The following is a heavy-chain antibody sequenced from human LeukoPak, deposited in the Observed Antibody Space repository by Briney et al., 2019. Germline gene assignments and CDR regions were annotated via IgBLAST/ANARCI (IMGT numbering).Heavy chain of an antibody. Sequence: GGSLRLSCEVSGFTFTDYWMNWVRQAPGKGPEWVASIRQDGSEKTYVDSVRGRFTISRDNTKNSLSLQLNGLRAEDTAVYYCARDGTAAGLYFDLWGQGTLVTVSS. CDR2: IRQDGSEK. D-gene: IGHD6-13*01. CDR3: ARDGTAAGLYFDL. V-gene: IGHV3-7*01. CDR1: GFTFTDYW. J-gene: IGHJ4*01.